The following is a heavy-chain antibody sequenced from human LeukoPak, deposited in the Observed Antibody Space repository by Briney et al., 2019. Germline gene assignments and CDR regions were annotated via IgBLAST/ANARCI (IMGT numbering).Heavy chain of an antibody. Sequence: GGSLRLSCAASGFTFSSYTIHWVRQAPGKGLEWVAVISYDGSNKYFADSVKGRFTISRDNSKNTLYLQMNSLRAEDTAVYYCARDQASGYYYGSGSYEYYFDYWGQGTLVTVSS. D-gene: IGHD3-10*01. J-gene: IGHJ4*02. CDR1: GFTFSSYT. V-gene: IGHV3-30*04. CDR2: ISYDGSNK. CDR3: ARDQASGYYYGSGSYEYYFDY.